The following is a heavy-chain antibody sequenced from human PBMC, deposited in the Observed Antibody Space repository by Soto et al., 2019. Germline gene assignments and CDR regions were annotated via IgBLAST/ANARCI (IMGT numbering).Heavy chain of an antibody. CDR3: AKERSSGWIFDS. CDR1: GFTFSTYA. Sequence: EVQLLESGGGLVQPGGSLRLSCAASGFTFSTYAMNWVRQAPGKGLEWVSGISGSGDSTYYADSAKGRFTVSRDNSKNTLYLKMNSLRAEDTAVFYCAKERSSGWIFDSWGQGTLVTVSS. V-gene: IGHV3-23*01. CDR2: ISGSGDST. J-gene: IGHJ4*02. D-gene: IGHD6-19*01.